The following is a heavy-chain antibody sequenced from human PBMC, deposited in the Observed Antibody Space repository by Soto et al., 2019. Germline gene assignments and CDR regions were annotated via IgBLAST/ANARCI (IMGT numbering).Heavy chain of an antibody. CDR1: GFSPWSYA. D-gene: IGHD3-22*01. CDR3: ARAPYDSSGYYILEDAFDI. CDR2: IGGRGSST. Sequence: GGSLRLSCAASGFSPWSYAMSWVRQAPGKGLEWVSAIGGRGSSTYYVDSVKGRFTISRDNAKNSLYLQMNSLRAEDTAVYYCARAPYDSSGYYILEDAFDIWGQGTMVTAS. V-gene: IGHV3-23*01. J-gene: IGHJ3*02.